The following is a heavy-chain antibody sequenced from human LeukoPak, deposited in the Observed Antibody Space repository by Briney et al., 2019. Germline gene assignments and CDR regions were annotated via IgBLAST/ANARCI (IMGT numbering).Heavy chain of an antibody. CDR2: IYPSDSDT. Sequence: GESLKISCKGSGDSFTSYWIGWVRQTPGKGLEWMGIIYPSDSDTRYSPSFQGQVTISADKSISTAYLQWSSLKASDTAIYYCARQQVRAKYYYYMDVWGKGTTVTVSS. D-gene: IGHD4/OR15-4a*01. CDR3: ARQQVRAKYYYYMDV. CDR1: GDSFTSYW. J-gene: IGHJ6*03. V-gene: IGHV5-51*01.